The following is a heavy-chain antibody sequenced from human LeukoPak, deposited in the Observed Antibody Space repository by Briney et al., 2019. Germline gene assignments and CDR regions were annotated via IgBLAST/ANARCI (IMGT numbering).Heavy chain of an antibody. V-gene: IGHV1-3*01. J-gene: IGHJ4*02. Sequence: ASVKVSCKASGYTFTSYAMHWVRQAPGQRLEWMGWINAGNGNTKYSQKFQGRVTITRDTSASTAYMELSSLRFEDTAVYYCARDRDPSQWLVMVYWGQGTLATVSS. CDR3: ARDRDPSQWLVMVY. CDR2: INAGNGNT. CDR1: GYTFTSYA. D-gene: IGHD6-19*01.